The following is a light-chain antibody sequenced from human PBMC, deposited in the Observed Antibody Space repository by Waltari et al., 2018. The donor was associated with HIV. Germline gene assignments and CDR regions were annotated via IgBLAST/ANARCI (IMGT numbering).Light chain of an antibody. J-gene: IGKJ2*01. V-gene: IGKV3-15*01. Sequence: EIVMTQSPPTLSVSPGQRVTLSCTASQSISAKVAWYQQRPGQAPRLLIYEAATRPTGIPARFSGSGSGTEFTLTISSLQSEDFATYFCQQYDDGPRGITFGQGTMLEIK. CDR1: QSISAK. CDR2: EAA. CDR3: QQYDDGPRGIT.